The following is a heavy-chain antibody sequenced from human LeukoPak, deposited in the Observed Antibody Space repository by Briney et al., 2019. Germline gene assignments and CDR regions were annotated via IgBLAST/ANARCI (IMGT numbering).Heavy chain of an antibody. D-gene: IGHD4-17*01. CDR3: ARPRSYGDYVLGYFDY. CDR2: IYPGDSDT. CDR1: GYSFTSYW. Sequence: HGESLKISCKGSGYSFTSYWIGWVRQMPGKGLEWMGIIYPGDSDTRYSPSFQGQVTISADKSISTAYLQWSSLKASDTAMYYCARPRSYGDYVLGYFDYWGQGTLVTVSS. V-gene: IGHV5-51*01. J-gene: IGHJ4*02.